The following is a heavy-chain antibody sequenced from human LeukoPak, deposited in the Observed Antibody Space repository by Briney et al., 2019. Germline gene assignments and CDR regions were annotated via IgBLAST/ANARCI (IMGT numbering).Heavy chain of an antibody. Sequence: SGPTLVNPTQTLTLTCTFSGFSLNTLGAGVAWIRQPPGEALEWLALIFWDDDKRYSPSLKSRLTLTKDTSKSQVVLTMTHMDPVDTGTYYCAHTHYYGSGLDHWGQGTLVTVSS. J-gene: IGHJ5*02. V-gene: IGHV2-5*02. CDR2: IFWDDDK. D-gene: IGHD3-10*01. CDR1: GFSLNTLGAG. CDR3: AHTHYYGSGLDH.